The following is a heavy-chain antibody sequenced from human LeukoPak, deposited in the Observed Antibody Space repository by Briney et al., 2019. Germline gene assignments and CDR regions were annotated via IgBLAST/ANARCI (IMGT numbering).Heavy chain of an antibody. CDR2: IYYSGST. CDR3: ARATWPRIADPYFDC. V-gene: IGHV4-59*01. D-gene: IGHD6-13*01. CDR1: GGSISSYY. J-gene: IGHJ4*02. Sequence: SETLSLTCTVSGGSISSYYWSWIRQPPGKGLEWIGYIYYSGSTNYNPSLKSRVTISVDTSKNQFSLKLSSVTAADTAVYYCARATWPRIADPYFDCWGQGTLVTVSS.